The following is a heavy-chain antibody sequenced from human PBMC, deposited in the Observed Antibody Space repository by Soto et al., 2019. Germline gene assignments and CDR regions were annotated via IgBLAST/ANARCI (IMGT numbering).Heavy chain of an antibody. CDR3: ATTTPETTMIKGFDF. D-gene: IGHD3-22*01. Sequence: QLQESGPGLVKPSETLSLTCSVSGISVNTTNYYWAWIRQRPGKGLEWIGSSYYGASTYYNASLKTRVTISVDTSKSQFSLQLSSVTAADTAVYYCATTTPETTMIKGFDFWGQGTLVTVSS. V-gene: IGHV4-39*01. J-gene: IGHJ4*02. CDR2: SYYGAST. CDR1: GISVNTTNYY.